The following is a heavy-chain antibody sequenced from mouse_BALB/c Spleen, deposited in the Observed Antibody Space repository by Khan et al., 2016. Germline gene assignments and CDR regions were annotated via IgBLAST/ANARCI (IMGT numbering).Heavy chain of an antibody. D-gene: IGHD2-2*01. Sequence: VQLQQSGAELVKPGASVKLSCTASGFNIKDTYMHWVKQRPEQGLEWIGRIDPANGNTKYDPKFQGKATITADTSSNTAYLKLSSLTSEDTAVYYCARDPPMGYDVWYFDVWGAGTTVTVSS. CDR1: GFNIKDTY. CDR3: ARDPPMGYDVWYFDV. J-gene: IGHJ1*01. CDR2: IDPANGNT. V-gene: IGHV14-3*02.